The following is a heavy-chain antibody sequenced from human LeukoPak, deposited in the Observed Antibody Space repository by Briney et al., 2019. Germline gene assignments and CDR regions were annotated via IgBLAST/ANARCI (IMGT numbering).Heavy chain of an antibody. CDR1: GFTFRSPW. CDR3: ATESSSSGAY. D-gene: IGHD2-8*02. Sequence: GGSLRLSCACSGFTFRSPWMRWVRQAPGKGLEWVASVGQDGSEKYYVDSVKGRFTISRDNAKNSLYLQMNRLRDDDTAVYYCATESSSSGAYWGQGILVTVSS. CDR2: VGQDGSEK. V-gene: IGHV3-7*01. J-gene: IGHJ4*02.